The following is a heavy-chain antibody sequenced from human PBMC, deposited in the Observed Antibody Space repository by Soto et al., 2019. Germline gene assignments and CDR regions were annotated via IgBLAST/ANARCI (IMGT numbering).Heavy chain of an antibody. CDR3: ARDRITTRGDAFDL. D-gene: IGHD3-3*01. V-gene: IGHV1-69*08. CDR1: GGTFSTCI. J-gene: IGHJ3*01. Sequence: QVQLVQSGAEVRKPGSSVKVSCKAPGGTFSTCIISWVRQAPGQGLEWMGRIIPIPDITNYAQKFQGRVTVIADRSTSTAYMELTSLKSEDTAVYYCARDRITTRGDAFDLWGQGTMVTVSS. CDR2: IIPIPDIT.